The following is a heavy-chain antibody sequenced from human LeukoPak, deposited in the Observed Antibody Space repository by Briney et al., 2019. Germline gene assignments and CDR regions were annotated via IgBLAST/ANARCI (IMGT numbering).Heavy chain of an antibody. V-gene: IGHV3-53*01. CDR1: GFTVSSNY. J-gene: IGHJ4*02. CDR3: ARDRVGLGSVFDY. Sequence: GGSLRLSRAASGFTVSSNYMRWVRQAPGKGLEWVSVIYSGGSTYYADSVKGRFTISRDNSKNMVYLQMNSLTAEDTAVYYCARDRVGLGSVFDYWGQEALDIVSS. D-gene: IGHD3-10*01. CDR2: IYSGGST.